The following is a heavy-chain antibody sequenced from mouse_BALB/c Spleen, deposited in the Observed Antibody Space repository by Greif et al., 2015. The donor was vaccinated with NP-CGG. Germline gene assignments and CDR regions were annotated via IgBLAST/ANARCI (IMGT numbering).Heavy chain of an antibody. CDR2: IHPNSGNV. CDR1: GYTFTNSW. Sequence: QVQLKESGSVLVRPGASVKLSCKASGYTFTNSWMHWAKQRPGQGLEWIGEIHPNSGNVNYNEKFKGKATLTVDTSSSPAYVDLSSLTSEDSAVFYCAKSGDYDNSFDYWGQGTTLTVSS. J-gene: IGHJ2*01. D-gene: IGHD2-4*01. CDR3: AKSGDYDNSFDY. V-gene: IGHV1S130*01.